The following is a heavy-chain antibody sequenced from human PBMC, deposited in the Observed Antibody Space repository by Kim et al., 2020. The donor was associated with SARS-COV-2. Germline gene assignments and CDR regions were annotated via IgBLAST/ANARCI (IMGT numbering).Heavy chain of an antibody. CDR2: INPSGGST. Sequence: ASVKVSCKASGYTFTSYYMHWVRQAPGQGLEWMGIINPSGGSTSYAQKFQGRVTMTRDTSTSTVYMELSSLRSEETAVYYCARDLTLTQYCSGGSCDYYYGKDVWGKGTTVTVSS. J-gene: IGHJ6*04. D-gene: IGHD2-15*01. CDR3: ARDLTLTQYCSGGSCDYYYGKDV. V-gene: IGHV1-46*01. CDR1: GYTFTSYY.